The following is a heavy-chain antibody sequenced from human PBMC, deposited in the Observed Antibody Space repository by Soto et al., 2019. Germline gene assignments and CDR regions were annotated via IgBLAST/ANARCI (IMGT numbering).Heavy chain of an antibody. CDR3: ARAHTGPHDYYYGMDV. CDR1: GGTFSSYA. Sequence: QVQLVQSGAEVKKPGSSVKVSCKASGGTFSSYAISWVRQAPGQGLEWMGGIIPIFGTANYAQKFQGRVTSTSDESTSTTYMELRRLRSEDTAVYYCARAHTGPHDYYYGMDVWGQGTTVTVSS. V-gene: IGHV1-69*05. CDR2: IIPIFGTA. J-gene: IGHJ6*02.